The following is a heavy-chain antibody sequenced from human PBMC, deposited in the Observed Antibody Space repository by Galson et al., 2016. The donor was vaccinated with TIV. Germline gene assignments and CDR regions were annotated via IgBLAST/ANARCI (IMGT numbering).Heavy chain of an antibody. CDR3: ARPTGINPIGPFEM. CDR1: GYTFASHW. V-gene: IGHV5-51*03. Sequence: QSGAEVKRPGESLKISCRGSGYTFASHWIAWVRQMPGKGLELMGVVYPGDADTRYTPSFQGQVTISVDKSMKTAYLEWTSLKSSDTAMYYCARPTGINPIGPFEMWGQGTMVIVSS. CDR2: VYPGDADT. D-gene: IGHD3-9*01. J-gene: IGHJ3*02.